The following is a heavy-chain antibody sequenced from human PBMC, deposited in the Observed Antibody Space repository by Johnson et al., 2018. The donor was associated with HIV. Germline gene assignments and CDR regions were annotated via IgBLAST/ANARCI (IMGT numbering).Heavy chain of an antibody. J-gene: IGHJ3*02. V-gene: IGHV3-7*01. Sequence: VQLVESGGGLVKPGGSLRLSCAASGFTFSSYWMSWVRQAPGKGLEWVANIKQDGSEKYYADSVKGRFTISRDNSKNTLYLQMNSLRAEDTAVYYCAKARGYDPYDAFDIWGQGTVVTVSS. CDR3: AKARGYDPYDAFDI. D-gene: IGHD5-12*01. CDR1: GFTFSSYW. CDR2: IKQDGSEK.